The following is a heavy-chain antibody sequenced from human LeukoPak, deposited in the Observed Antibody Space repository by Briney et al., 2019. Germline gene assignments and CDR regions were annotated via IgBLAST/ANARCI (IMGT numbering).Heavy chain of an antibody. J-gene: IGHJ5*02. Sequence: ASVKASCKASGYTFISYFMHWVRQAPGQGLEWMGIINPSGGTTSYAQKFQGRVTMTRDTSTSTVYMELSSLRSDDTAVYYCARDPCSGGSCHNWFDPWGQGTLVTVSS. D-gene: IGHD2-15*01. CDR2: INPSGGTT. V-gene: IGHV1-46*01. CDR1: GYTFISYF. CDR3: ARDPCSGGSCHNWFDP.